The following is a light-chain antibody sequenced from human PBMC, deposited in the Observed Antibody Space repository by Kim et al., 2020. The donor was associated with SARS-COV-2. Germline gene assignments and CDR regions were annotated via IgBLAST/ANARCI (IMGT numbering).Light chain of an antibody. CDR3: QHAKRFPFS. CDR1: QDVNSW. Sequence: IQITQSPSFVSASVGDRVTITCRASQDVNSWLAWYQQKPGKAPNLLISAASSLQSGVPARFSGSGSGTHFTLTINSLQPEDFATYYCQHAKRFPFSFGGGTKVDI. CDR2: AAS. J-gene: IGKJ4*01. V-gene: IGKV1D-12*01.